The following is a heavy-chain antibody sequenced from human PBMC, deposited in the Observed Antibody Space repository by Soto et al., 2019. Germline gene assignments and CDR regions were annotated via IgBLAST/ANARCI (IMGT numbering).Heavy chain of an antibody. CDR3: VRDSGNGWKDY. CDR2: IDHSGST. CDR1: GGSISSTNW. V-gene: IGHV4-4*02. D-gene: IGHD6-19*01. J-gene: IGHJ4*02. Sequence: QVQLQESGPGLVKPSGTLSLTCAVSGGSISSTNWWNWVRQPPGKGLEWIGEIDHSGSTNYNPSLKSRVTMSVDKPKNQFSLKLSSVTAADTAVYYCVRDSGNGWKDYWGQGNLVTVSS.